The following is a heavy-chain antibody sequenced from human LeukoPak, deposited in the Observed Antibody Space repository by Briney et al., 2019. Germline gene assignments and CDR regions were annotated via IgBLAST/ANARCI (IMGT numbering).Heavy chain of an antibody. CDR3: ARAGDYSNYVFDY. CDR1: SGSISTYY. V-gene: IGHV4-59*01. Sequence: ASETLSLTCTVSSGSISTYYWSWIRQPPGKGLEWIAYIYYSGSTNYNPSLQSRVTISVDTSNNQFSLKLSSVTAADTAVYYCARAGDYSNYVFDYWGQGTLVTVSS. CDR2: IYYSGST. J-gene: IGHJ4*02. D-gene: IGHD4-11*01.